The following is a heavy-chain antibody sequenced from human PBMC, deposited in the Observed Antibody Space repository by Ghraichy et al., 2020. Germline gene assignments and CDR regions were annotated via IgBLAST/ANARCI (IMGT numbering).Heavy chain of an antibody. Sequence: GSLRLSCAASGLTFSSYAMSWVRQAPGKGLEWVSGVSGSGGSTYYADSVKGRFTISRDNSKNTLYLQMNSLRAEDTAVYYCAKGPYYDFWSGQSGGFDYWGQGSLVTVSS. CDR1: GLTFSSYA. CDR2: VSGSGGST. D-gene: IGHD3-3*01. J-gene: IGHJ4*02. V-gene: IGHV3-23*01. CDR3: AKGPYYDFWSGQSGGFDY.